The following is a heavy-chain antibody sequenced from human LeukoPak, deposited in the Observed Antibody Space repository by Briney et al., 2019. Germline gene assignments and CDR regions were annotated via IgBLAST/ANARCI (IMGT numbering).Heavy chain of an antibody. CDR3: ARHISYDSSGYYFSN. D-gene: IGHD3-22*01. CDR2: INHSGST. J-gene: IGHJ4*02. V-gene: IGHV4-34*01. CDR1: GGSFSGYY. Sequence: PSETLSLTCAVYGGSFSGYYWSWIRQPPGKGLEWIGEINHSGSTNYNPSLKSRVTTSVDTSKNQFSLKLSSVTAADTAVYYCARHISYDSSGYYFSNWGQGTLVTVSS.